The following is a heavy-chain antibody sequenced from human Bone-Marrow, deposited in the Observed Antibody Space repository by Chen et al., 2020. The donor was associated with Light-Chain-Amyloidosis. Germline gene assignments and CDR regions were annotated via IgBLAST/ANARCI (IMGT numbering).Heavy chain of an antibody. CDR1: GYTFPNYW. CDR2: IYPDDSDA. D-gene: IGHD5-12*01. CDR3: ARRRDGYNFDY. V-gene: IGHV5-51*01. J-gene: IGHJ4*02. Sequence: EVQLEQSGPEVKKPGESLKISCKGSGYTFPNYWIGRVRQMPGKGLEWMGVIYPDDSDARYSPSFEGQVTISADKSITTAYLQWRSLKALDTAMYYCARRRDGYNFDYWGQGTLVTVSS.